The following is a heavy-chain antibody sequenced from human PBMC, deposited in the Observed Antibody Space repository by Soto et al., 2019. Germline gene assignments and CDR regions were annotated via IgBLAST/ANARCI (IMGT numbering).Heavy chain of an antibody. Sequence: QVQLVESGGGVVQPGRSLRLSCAASGFTFSSYGMHWVRQAPGKGLEWVAVIWYDGSNKYYADSVKGRFTISRDNSKNTLYLQLNSLRAEDTDVYYCARDLGYALGYWGQGTLVTVSS. CDR1: GFTFSSYG. CDR3: ARDLGYALGY. V-gene: IGHV3-33*01. CDR2: IWYDGSNK. D-gene: IGHD2-2*03. J-gene: IGHJ4*02.